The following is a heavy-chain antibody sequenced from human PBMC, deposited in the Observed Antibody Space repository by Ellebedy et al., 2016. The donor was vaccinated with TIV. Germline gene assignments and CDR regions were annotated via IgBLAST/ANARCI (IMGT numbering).Heavy chain of an antibody. V-gene: IGHV5-51*01. CDR2: IYPGDSDT. CDR1: GYSFTSYW. Sequence: GESLKISCKGSGYSFTSYWIGWVRQMPGKGLEWMGIIYPGDSDTRYSPSFQGQVTISADKSISTAYLQWSSLKASDTAMYYCARHPPRVYGGNNLFDYWGQGTLVTVSS. D-gene: IGHD4-23*01. CDR3: ARHPPRVYGGNNLFDY. J-gene: IGHJ4*02.